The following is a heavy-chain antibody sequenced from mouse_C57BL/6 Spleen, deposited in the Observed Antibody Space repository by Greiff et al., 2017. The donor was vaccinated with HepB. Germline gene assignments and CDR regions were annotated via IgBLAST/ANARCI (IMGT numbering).Heavy chain of an antibody. J-gene: IGHJ2*01. Sequence: EVKRVESGAELVRPGASVKLSCTASGFNIKDYYMHWVKQRPEQGLEWIGRIDPADGDTEYAPKFQGKATMTAATSSNTAYLQLSSLTSEDTAVYYCTTSGYGSGYVVYFDCWGQGTTLTVSS. D-gene: IGHD1-1*01. V-gene: IGHV14-1*01. CDR1: GFNIKDYY. CDR3: TTSGYGSGYVVYFDC. CDR2: IDPADGDT.